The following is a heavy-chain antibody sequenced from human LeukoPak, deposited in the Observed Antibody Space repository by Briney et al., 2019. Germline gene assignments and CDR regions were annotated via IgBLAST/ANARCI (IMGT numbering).Heavy chain of an antibody. Sequence: PSETLSLTCTVSGGSISSYYWSWIRQPAGKGLEWIGRIYTSGSTNYNPSLKSRVTISVDTSKNQFSLKLSSVTAADTAVYYCARGARDDSSGYYTGYAFDIWGQGTMVTVSS. V-gene: IGHV4-4*07. D-gene: IGHD3-22*01. J-gene: IGHJ3*02. CDR3: ARGARDDSSGYYTGYAFDI. CDR1: GGSISSYY. CDR2: IYTSGST.